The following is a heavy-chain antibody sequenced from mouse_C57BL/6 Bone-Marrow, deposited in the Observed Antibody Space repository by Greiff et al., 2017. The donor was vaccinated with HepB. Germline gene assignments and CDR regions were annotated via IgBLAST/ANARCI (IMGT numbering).Heavy chain of an antibody. D-gene: IGHD2-4*01. J-gene: IGHJ3*01. CDR1: GYTFTDYY. CDR2: INPNNGGT. V-gene: IGHV1-26*01. Sequence: EVQLQQSGPELVKPGASVKISCKASGYTFTDYYMNWVKQSHGKSLEWIGDINPNNGGTSYNQKFKGKATLTVDKSSITAYMELRSLTSEDSAVYYCARSYDYDTAWFDYWGQGTLVTVSA. CDR3: ARSYDYDTAWFDY.